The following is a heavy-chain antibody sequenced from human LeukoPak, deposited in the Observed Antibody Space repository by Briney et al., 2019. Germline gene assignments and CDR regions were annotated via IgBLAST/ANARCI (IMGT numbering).Heavy chain of an antibody. CDR1: GYTFTSYD. D-gene: IGHD2-15*01. Sequence: ASVKLSCKASGYTFTSYDIYWGRQATGQGLGWMGWMNPNSGNTGYAQKFQGSLTMTRNTSISTAYTELSSLRSEDTAVYYCARGPIEGGLNYWGQGPLVTVSS. V-gene: IGHV1-8*01. J-gene: IGHJ4*02. CDR3: ARGPIEGGLNY. CDR2: MNPNSGNT.